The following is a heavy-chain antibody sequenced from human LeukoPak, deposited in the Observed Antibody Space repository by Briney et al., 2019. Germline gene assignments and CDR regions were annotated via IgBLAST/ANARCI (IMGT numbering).Heavy chain of an antibody. CDR1: GGSISNNNW. D-gene: IGHD4-17*01. Sequence: SGTLSLTCAVSGGSISNNNWWCWVRQPPGKGLEWIGEIFHSGTTNYNPSLKSRFTILVDKSKNHFSLKLSSVTAADTAVYYCASLHAVTLNSFDFWGRGTLVTVSS. J-gene: IGHJ4*02. CDR2: IFHSGTT. CDR3: ASLHAVTLNSFDF. V-gene: IGHV4-4*02.